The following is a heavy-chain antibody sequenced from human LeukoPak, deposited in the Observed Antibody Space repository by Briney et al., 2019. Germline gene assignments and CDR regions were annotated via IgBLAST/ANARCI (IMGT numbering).Heavy chain of an antibody. V-gene: IGHV1-18*01. CDR2: ISAYNGNT. J-gene: IGHJ4*02. Sequence: GASVKVSCKASGYTFTSYGISWVRQAPGQGLEWMGWISAYNGNTNYAQKLQGRVTMTTDTSTSTAHMELRSLRSDDTAVYYCARVDSPLNYGDYEIYWGQGTLVTVSS. D-gene: IGHD4-17*01. CDR1: GYTFTSYG. CDR3: ARVDSPLNYGDYEIY.